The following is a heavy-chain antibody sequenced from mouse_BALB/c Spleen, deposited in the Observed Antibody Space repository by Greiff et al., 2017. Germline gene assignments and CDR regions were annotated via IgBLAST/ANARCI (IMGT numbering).Heavy chain of an antibody. V-gene: IGHV1-7*01. J-gene: IGHJ4*01. Sequence: QVQLQQSGAELAKPGASVKMSCKASGYTFTSYWMHWVKQRPGQGLEWIGYINPSTGYTEYNQKFKDKATLTADKSSSTAYMQLSSLTSEDSAVYYCAREDYYAMDYWGQGTSVTVSS. CDR3: AREDYYAMDY. CDR2: INPSTGYT. CDR1: GYTFTSYW.